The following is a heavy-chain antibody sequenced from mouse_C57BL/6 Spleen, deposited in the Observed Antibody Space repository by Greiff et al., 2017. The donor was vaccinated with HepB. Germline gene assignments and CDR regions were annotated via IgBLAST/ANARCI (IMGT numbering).Heavy chain of an antibody. J-gene: IGHJ2*01. D-gene: IGHD1-1*01. CDR3: ARSDGSYYFDY. Sequence: VQLQQSGAELVRPGTSVKVSCKASGYAFTNYLIEWVKQRPGQGLEWIGVINPGSGGTNYNGKFKGKATLTADKSSSTAYMQLSSLTSEDSAVYFCARSDGSYYFDYWGQGTTLTVSS. CDR2: INPGSGGT. CDR1: GYAFTNYL. V-gene: IGHV1-54*01.